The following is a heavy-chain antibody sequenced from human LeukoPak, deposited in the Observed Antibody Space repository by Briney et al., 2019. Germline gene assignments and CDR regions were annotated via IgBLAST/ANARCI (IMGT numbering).Heavy chain of an antibody. CDR1: GVTFSNYA. CDR2: VSGSGDGT. CDR3: AKGTKPVMTIPDY. D-gene: IGHD1/OR15-1a*01. J-gene: IGHJ4*02. V-gene: IGHV3-23*01. Sequence: GGSLRLSCADSGVTFSNYAMSWVRQAPGKGLEWVSAVSGSGDGTYYADSVKGRFTISRDNSRNILYLQMNSLRAEDTAMYYCAKGTKPVMTIPDYWGQGILVTVSS.